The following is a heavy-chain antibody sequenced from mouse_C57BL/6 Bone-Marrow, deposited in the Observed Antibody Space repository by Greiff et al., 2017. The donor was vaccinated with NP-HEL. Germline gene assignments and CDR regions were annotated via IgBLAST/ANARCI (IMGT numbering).Heavy chain of an antibody. D-gene: IGHD1-1*01. CDR1: GFTFSSYA. CDR2: ISSGGDYI. CDR3: TRYYYGSSYVYFDY. V-gene: IGHV5-9-1*02. J-gene: IGHJ2*01. Sequence: DVMLVESGEGLVKPGGSLKLSCAASGFTFSSYAMSWVRQTPEKRLEWVAYISSGGDYIYYADTAKGRFTISRDNARNTLYLQMSSLKSEDTAMYYCTRYYYGSSYVYFDYWGQGTTLTVSS.